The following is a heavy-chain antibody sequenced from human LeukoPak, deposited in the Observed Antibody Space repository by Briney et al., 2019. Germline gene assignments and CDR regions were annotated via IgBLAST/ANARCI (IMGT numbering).Heavy chain of an antibody. CDR1: GYTFTTYG. D-gene: IGHD3-22*01. CDR2: ISAYNGNT. CDR3: ARTNYYDSSGYYYFQH. J-gene: IGHJ1*01. Sequence: ASVKVSCKASGYTFTTYGITWVRQAPGQGLEWMAWISAYNGNTNYAQNLQGRVTMTTDTSTSTAYMELRSLRSDDTAVYYCARTNYYDSSGYYYFQHWGQGTLVTVSS. V-gene: IGHV1-18*01.